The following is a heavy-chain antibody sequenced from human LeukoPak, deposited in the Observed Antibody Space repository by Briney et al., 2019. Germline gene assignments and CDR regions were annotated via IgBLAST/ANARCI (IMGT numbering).Heavy chain of an antibody. Sequence: PSETLSLTCAVYGGPFSGYYWSWIRQPAGKGLEWIGRAYTSGNANYNPSLKSRVTVSVDTSKNQFSLEVSSVTAADTAVYYCARGSGSYAGDYWGPGTLVSVSS. V-gene: IGHV4-59*10. CDR3: ARGSGSYAGDY. D-gene: IGHD1-26*01. J-gene: IGHJ4*02. CDR2: AYTSGNA. CDR1: GGPFSGYY.